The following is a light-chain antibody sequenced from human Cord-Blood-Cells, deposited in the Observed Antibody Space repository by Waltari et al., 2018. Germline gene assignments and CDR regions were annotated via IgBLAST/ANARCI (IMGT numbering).Light chain of an antibody. CDR3: QQYYSYPQT. CDR2: AAS. CDR1: QGISSY. V-gene: IGKV1-8*01. J-gene: IGKJ1*01. Sequence: AIRMTQSPSSFSASTGDRVTITCRASQGISSYLAWYQQKPGKAPKLLIYAASTLQSGVPSSFSGSGSGTDFTLPISCLQSEDCATYYCQQYYSYPQTFGQGTKVEIK.